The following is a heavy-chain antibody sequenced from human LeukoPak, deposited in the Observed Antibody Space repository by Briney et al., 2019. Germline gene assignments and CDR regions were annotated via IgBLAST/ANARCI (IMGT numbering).Heavy chain of an antibody. J-gene: IGHJ3*02. CDR3: ARDLAVAPYAFDI. CDR1: GGSISSGGYS. D-gene: IGHD6-19*01. V-gene: IGHV4-30-2*01. Sequence: SETLSLTCAVSGGSISSGGYSWSWIRQPPGKGLEWIGYIYHSGSTYYNPSLKSRVTISVDTSKNQFSLKLSSVTAADTAVCYCARDLAVAPYAFDIWGQGTMVTVSS. CDR2: IYHSGST.